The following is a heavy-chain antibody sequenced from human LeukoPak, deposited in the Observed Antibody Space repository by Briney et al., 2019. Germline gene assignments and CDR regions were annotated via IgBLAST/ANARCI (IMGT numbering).Heavy chain of an antibody. D-gene: IGHD2/OR15-2a*01. CDR2: IYTSGST. CDR1: GGSISSYY. V-gene: IGHV4-4*07. Sequence: SETLSLTCTVSGGSISSYYWSWIRQPAGKGLEWFGRIYTSGSTNYNPSLKSRVTMSVDTSKNQFSLKLSSVTAADTAVYYCARDRYFNLRYYYYYYMDVWGKGTTVTVSS. CDR3: ARDRYFNLRYYYYYYMDV. J-gene: IGHJ6*03.